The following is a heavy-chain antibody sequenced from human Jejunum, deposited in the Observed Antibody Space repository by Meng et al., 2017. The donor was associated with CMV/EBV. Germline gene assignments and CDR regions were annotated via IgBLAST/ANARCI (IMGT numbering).Heavy chain of an antibody. D-gene: IGHD6-13*01. CDR1: FTSYW. CDR3: ARHHSSNPYYYYGMDV. V-gene: IGHV5-51*01. J-gene: IGHJ6*02. CDR2: IYPGDSDT. Sequence: FTSYWIGWVRQLPGKGLEWMGIIYPGDSDTRYSPSFQGQVTISADKSISTAYLQWSSLKASDTAMYYCARHHSSNPYYYYGMDVWGQGTTVTVSS.